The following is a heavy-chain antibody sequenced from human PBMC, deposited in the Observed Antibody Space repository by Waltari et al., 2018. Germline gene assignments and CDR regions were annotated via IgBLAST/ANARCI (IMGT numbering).Heavy chain of an antibody. J-gene: IGHJ4*02. CDR1: GYSFTGYY. Sequence: QVQLVQSGAEVKNPGASVKVSCKASGYSFTGYYLHWVRQAPGQGLQWMGWINPNSGDTNSAQRFQARVTMTRDTSISTVYMELSRLRSDDTAMYYCARGGPLGDYLDYWGQGTLVTVSS. CDR3: ARGGPLGDYLDY. V-gene: IGHV1-2*02. CDR2: INPNSGDT.